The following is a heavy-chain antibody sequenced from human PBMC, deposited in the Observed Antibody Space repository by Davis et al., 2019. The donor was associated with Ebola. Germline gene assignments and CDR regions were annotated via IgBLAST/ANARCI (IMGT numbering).Heavy chain of an antibody. J-gene: IGHJ2*01. CDR3: ARHVYGDFWYFDL. Sequence: PSETLSLTCAASDFIVSDKYMSWVRQAPGKGPEWVSVIYRDERTYYSNSVRGRFTISIDNSKNTIYLQMDSLRVDDTAMYYCARHVYGDFWYFDLWGRCTRVTVSS. CDR1: DFIVSDKY. V-gene: IGHV3-53*01. D-gene: IGHD4-17*01. CDR2: IYRDERT.